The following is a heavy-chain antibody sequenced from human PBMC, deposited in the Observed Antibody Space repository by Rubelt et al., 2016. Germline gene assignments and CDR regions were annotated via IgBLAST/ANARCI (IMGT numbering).Heavy chain of an antibody. D-gene: IGHD3-16*02. Sequence: QVQLVQSGAEVKKPGASVKVSCKASGYTFTSYGISWVRQAPGQGLEWMGWISAYNGNTNYAQKLPCSVTMTTDPSTSTAYMELRCLRSDDTAVYYCARVMITFGGVIEVGWFDPWGQGTLVTVSS. CDR2: ISAYNGNT. CDR1: GYTFTSYG. J-gene: IGHJ5*02. CDR3: ARVMITFGGVIEVGWFDP. V-gene: IGHV1-18*01.